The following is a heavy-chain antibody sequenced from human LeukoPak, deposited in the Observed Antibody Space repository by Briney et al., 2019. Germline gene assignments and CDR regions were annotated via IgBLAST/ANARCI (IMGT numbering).Heavy chain of an antibody. CDR2: IYYSGST. CDR3: ARREQQLPFDY. D-gene: IGHD6-13*01. V-gene: IGHV4-39*07. CDR1: GGSISSSSYY. J-gene: IGHJ4*02. Sequence: SETLSLTCTVSGGSISSSSYYWGWIRQPPGKGLEWIGSIYYSGSTYYNPSLKSRVTISVDTSKNQFSLKLSSVTAADTAVYYCARREQQLPFDYWGQGTLVTVSS.